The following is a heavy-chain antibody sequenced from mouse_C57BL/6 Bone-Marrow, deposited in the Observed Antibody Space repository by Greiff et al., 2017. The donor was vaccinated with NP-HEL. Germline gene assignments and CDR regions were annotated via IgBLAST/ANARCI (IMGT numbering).Heavy chain of an antibody. CDR1: GYTFTDYN. V-gene: IGHV1-18*01. D-gene: IGHD3-1*01. CDR2: INPNNGGT. CDR3: AREGATEYAMDY. J-gene: IGHJ4*01. Sequence: LVEPGASVKIPCKASGYTFTDYNMDWVKQSHGKSLEWIGDINPNNGGTIYNQKFKGKATLTVDKSSSTAYMELRSLKSEDTAVYYCAREGATEYAMDYWGQGTSVTVSS.